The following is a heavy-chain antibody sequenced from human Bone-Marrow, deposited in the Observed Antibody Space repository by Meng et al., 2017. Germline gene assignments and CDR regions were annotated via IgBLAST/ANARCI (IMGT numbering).Heavy chain of an antibody. V-gene: IGHV4-4*07. CDR3: ARGLGVGAPGRGCWFDP. Sequence: SETLSLTCTVSGGSISSYYWSWIRQPAGKGLERIGRIYTSGSTNYNPSLKSRVTMSVDTSKNQFSLKLSSVTAADTAVYYCARGLGVGAPGRGCWFDPWGQGTLVTVSS. J-gene: IGHJ5*02. CDR2: IYTSGST. CDR1: GGSISSYY. D-gene: IGHD1-26*01.